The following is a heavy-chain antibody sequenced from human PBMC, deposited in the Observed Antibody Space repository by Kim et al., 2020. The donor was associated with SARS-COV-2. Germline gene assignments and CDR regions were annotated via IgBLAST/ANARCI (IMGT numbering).Heavy chain of an antibody. V-gene: IGHV3-30-3*01. Sequence: GGSLRLSCAASGFTFSSYAMHWVRQAPGKGLEWVAVISYDGSNKYYADSVKGRFTISRDNSKNTLYLQMNSLRAEDTAVYYCAREEAGAEDYWGQGTLVTVSS. D-gene: IGHD6-13*01. J-gene: IGHJ4*02. CDR3: AREEAGAEDY. CDR2: ISYDGSNK. CDR1: GFTFSSYA.